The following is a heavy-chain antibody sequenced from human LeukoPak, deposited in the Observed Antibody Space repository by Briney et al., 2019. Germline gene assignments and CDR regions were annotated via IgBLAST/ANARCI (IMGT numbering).Heavy chain of an antibody. D-gene: IGHD6-19*01. CDR2: INPSGGST. J-gene: IGHJ6*02. CDR3: ASRMAGDGQWPHYYGMDV. Sequence: ASVKVSCKASAYTFTRHYIQWVRQAPGQGLEWMGIINPSGGSTSYAQKFQGRVTLTRDTSTSTVYMELSSLRSEDTAVYYCASRMAGDGQWPHYYGMDVWGQGTTVTVSS. V-gene: IGHV1-46*01. CDR1: AYTFTRHY.